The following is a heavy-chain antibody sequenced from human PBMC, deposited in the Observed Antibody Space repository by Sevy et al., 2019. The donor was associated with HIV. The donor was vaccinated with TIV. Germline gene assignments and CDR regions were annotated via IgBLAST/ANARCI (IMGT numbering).Heavy chain of an antibody. V-gene: IGHV3-23*01. Sequence: GGSLRLSCAASGFTFSNYAMNWVRQVPGKGLEWVSGITDSGGGTFYADSVKGRLAISRDKSKNTLYLQMNSLSAEDTGVYYCAKDPWGYCGGDCLYHFGSWGQGTLVTVSS. CDR2: ITDSGGGT. CDR1: GFTFSNYA. CDR3: AKDPWGYCGGDCLYHFGS. J-gene: IGHJ4*02. D-gene: IGHD2-21*02.